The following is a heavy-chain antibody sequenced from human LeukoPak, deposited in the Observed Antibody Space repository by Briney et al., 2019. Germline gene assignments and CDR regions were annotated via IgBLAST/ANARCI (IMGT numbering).Heavy chain of an antibody. CDR1: GGSFSGYY. CDR2: INHSGST. V-gene: IGHV4-34*01. D-gene: IGHD3-10*01. Sequence: PSETLSLTCAVYGGSFSGYYWSWIRQPPGKGLEWIGEINHSGSTNYNPSLKSRVTISVDTSKNQFSLKLSSVTAADTAVYYCARGGVYGSGSYYRYYYYYMDVWGKGTTVTVSS. J-gene: IGHJ6*03. CDR3: ARGGVYGSGSYYRYYYYYMDV.